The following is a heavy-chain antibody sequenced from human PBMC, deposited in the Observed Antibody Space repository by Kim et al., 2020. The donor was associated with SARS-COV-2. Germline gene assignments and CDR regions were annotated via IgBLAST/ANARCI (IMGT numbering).Heavy chain of an antibody. CDR3: AKRPGIAAAGTNFDY. Sequence: SVKGRLPISSDNAKNTLYLQMNSLRAEDTAVYYCAKRPGIAAAGTNFDYWGQGTLVTVSS. V-gene: IGHV3-23*01. J-gene: IGHJ4*02. D-gene: IGHD6-13*01.